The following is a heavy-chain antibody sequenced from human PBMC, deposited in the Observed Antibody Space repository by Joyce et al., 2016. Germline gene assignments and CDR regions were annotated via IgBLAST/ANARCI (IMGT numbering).Heavy chain of an antibody. D-gene: IGHD1-26*01. CDR3: ARTHSMGGWFDP. CDR2: SDWDDVK. Sequence: QVTLRESGPALVKPTQTLTLTCTFSGFSLSTSGMCVSWIRQPPGKALEWLARSDWDDVKYDSTSLKTRLNISKDTSKNQVVLTMTNMDPVDTAAYYCARTHSMGGWFDPWGQGTLVTVSS. CDR1: GFSLSTSGMC. V-gene: IGHV2-70*15. J-gene: IGHJ5*02.